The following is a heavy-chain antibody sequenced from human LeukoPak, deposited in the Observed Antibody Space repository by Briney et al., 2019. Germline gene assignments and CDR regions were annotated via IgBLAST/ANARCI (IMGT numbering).Heavy chain of an antibody. J-gene: IGHJ6*03. D-gene: IGHD5-12*01. CDR2: IYYTGST. CDR1: GASISSGSNY. V-gene: IGHV4-61*01. Sequence: SETLSLTCSVSGASISSGSNYWSWIRQPPGKGLEWIGYIYYTGSTNHNPSLKSRVTISVDTSKNQFSLKLSSVTAADTAVYYCARVVYSGYDFRGAMDVWGKGTTVTVSS. CDR3: ARVVYSGYDFRGAMDV.